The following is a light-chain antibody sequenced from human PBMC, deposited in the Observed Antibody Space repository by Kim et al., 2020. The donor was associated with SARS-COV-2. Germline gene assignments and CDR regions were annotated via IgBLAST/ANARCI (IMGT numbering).Light chain of an antibody. Sequence: EIVMTQSPATLSVSLGERATLSCRASKNVGSYLSWFQQKPGQPPRLLIRDSSGRATGVAARFSGSGSGTEFTLTISVLQSDDFAVYYCQQYEDWPLTFGGGTKVDIK. J-gene: IGKJ4*01. CDR2: DSS. V-gene: IGKV3-15*01. CDR3: QQYEDWPLT. CDR1: KNVGSY.